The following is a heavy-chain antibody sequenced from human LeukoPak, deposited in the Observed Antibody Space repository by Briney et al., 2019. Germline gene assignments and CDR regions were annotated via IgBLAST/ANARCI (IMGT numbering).Heavy chain of an antibody. Sequence: GGSLRLSCAASGFTFSSYAMHWVRQAPGKGLEWVAVISYDGSNKYYADSVKGRLTISRDNSKNTLYLQMNSLRAEDTAVYYCARGDGYSGYESPVDYWGQGTLVTVSS. CDR3: ARGDGYSGYESPVDY. CDR2: ISYDGSNK. V-gene: IGHV3-30-3*01. D-gene: IGHD5-12*01. J-gene: IGHJ4*02. CDR1: GFTFSSYA.